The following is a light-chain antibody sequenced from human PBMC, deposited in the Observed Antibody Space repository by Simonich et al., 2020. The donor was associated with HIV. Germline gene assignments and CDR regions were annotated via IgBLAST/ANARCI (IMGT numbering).Light chain of an antibody. CDR2: AAS. CDR3: QQYYSFPWT. Sequence: DIQMIQSPYSLSASVGDRVTITCRASQTISSDLNWYQQKPGKAPKLLIYAASTLQSGVPSRFSGSGSGTDFTLTISCLQSEDFATYYCQQYYSFPWTFGQGTKVEIK. V-gene: IGKV1-39*01. CDR1: QTISSD. J-gene: IGKJ1*01.